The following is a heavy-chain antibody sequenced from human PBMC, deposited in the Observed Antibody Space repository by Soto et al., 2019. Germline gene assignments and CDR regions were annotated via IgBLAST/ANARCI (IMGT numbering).Heavy chain of an antibody. CDR1: GGTFSSYT. Sequence: QVQLVQSGAEVKKPGSSVKVSCKASGGTFSSYTISWVRQAPGQGLEWMGKIIPILGIANYAQKFQGRVTITADKSTSTAYMELSSLRSEDTAVYYCSRVGGYCGGDCYLYYFDSWGQGTLVTVSS. CDR3: SRVGGYCGGDCYLYYFDS. V-gene: IGHV1-69*02. D-gene: IGHD2-21*02. CDR2: IIPILGIA. J-gene: IGHJ4*02.